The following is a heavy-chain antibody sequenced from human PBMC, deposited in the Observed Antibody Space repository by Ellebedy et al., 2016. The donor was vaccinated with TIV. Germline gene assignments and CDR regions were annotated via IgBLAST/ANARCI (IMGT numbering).Heavy chain of an antibody. J-gene: IGHJ3*02. Sequence: SGPTLVNPTQTLTLTCTFSGFSLSTSAEGVGWIRQPPGKALEWLALIYWDDDKRYSPSLKSRLTITKDTSKNQVVLTMTNMDPVDTATYYCARRPSMGRWEDAFYIWGQGTMVTVSS. CDR3: ARRPSMGRWEDAFYI. CDR1: GFSLSTSAEG. D-gene: IGHD1-26*01. CDR2: IYWDDDK. V-gene: IGHV2-5*02.